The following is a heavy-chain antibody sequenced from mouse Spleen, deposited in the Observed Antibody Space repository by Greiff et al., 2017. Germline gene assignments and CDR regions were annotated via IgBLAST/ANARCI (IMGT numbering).Heavy chain of an antibody. Sequence: QVRLQQSGAELARPGASVKMSCKASGYTFTSYTMHWVKQRPGQGLEWIGYINPSSGYTKYNQKFKDKATLTADKSSSTADMQLSSLTSEDSAVYYCARNWEGGADYWGQGTTLTVSS. D-gene: IGHD4-1*01. J-gene: IGHJ2*01. CDR1: GYTFTSYT. CDR2: INPSSGYT. CDR3: ARNWEGGADY. V-gene: IGHV1-4*01.